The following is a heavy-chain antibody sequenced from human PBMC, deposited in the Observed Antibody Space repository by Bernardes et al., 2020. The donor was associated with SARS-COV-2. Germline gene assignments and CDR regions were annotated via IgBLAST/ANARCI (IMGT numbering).Heavy chain of an antibody. D-gene: IGHD2-2*01. J-gene: IGHJ6*02. Sequence: ASVKVSCMASGYTFTSYGISWVRQAPGQGLEWMGWISVYHGNTNSAQQFQGRVIMTTDTSTRTAYMELRRLRSDDTAVYYCARDRVTRYQLSYGDFYYDGMDVWGQGTTVTVSS. CDR3: ARDRVTRYQLSYGDFYYDGMDV. CDR2: ISVYHGNT. CDR1: GYTFTSYG. V-gene: IGHV1-18*04.